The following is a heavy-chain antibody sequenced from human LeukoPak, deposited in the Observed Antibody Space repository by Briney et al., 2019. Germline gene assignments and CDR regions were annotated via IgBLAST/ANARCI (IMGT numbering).Heavy chain of an antibody. D-gene: IGHD2-2*01. CDR3: ARMLLGYCSSTSCPFFDY. Sequence: GRSLRLSCAASGFTLSSYAMHWVRQAPGKGLEWVAVISYDGSNKYYADSVKGRFTISRDNSKNTLYLQMNSLRAEDTAVYYCARMLLGYCSSTSCPFFDYWGQGTLVTVSS. CDR1: GFTLSSYA. V-gene: IGHV3-30*04. J-gene: IGHJ4*02. CDR2: ISYDGSNK.